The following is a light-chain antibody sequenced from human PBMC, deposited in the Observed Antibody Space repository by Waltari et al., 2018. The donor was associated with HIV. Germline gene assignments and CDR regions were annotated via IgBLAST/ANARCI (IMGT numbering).Light chain of an antibody. CDR3: SSYTITKSLV. V-gene: IGLV2-14*01. Sequence: SALPQPASVSGSPVPSITLSCTGTESDIGLDYFVSWYQQHPDRAPQLIIFGVTSRLFGVSYRFSGSKSGNTSSLTISGLQTEDEADYYCSSYTITKSLVFGGGTRLTVL. CDR1: ESDIGLDYF. J-gene: IGLJ3*02. CDR2: GVT.